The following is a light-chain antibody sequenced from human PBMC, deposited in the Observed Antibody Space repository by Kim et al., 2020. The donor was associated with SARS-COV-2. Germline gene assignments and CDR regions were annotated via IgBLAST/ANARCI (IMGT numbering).Light chain of an antibody. J-gene: IGKJ1*01. V-gene: IGKV3-20*01. Sequence: EIVLTQSPGTLSMSAGERATLSCRASQSVRGTNVVWYQQKTGQAPRLVIDGALRRASGIPERFSGSGSGTDFTLTISTLETEDVAVYYCQQYDTPPWTSGQGTKVDIK. CDR3: QQYDTPPWT. CDR2: GAL. CDR1: QSVRGTN.